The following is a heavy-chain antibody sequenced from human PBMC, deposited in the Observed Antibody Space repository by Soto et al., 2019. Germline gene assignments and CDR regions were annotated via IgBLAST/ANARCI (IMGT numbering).Heavy chain of an antibody. CDR1: GFTFSSYW. V-gene: IGHV3-7*01. CDR2: IKQNGSEK. D-gene: IGHD6-13*01. J-gene: IGHJ6*02. CDR3: ARIESAGRGWDV. Sequence: EVQLVESGGGLVQPGGSLRLSCAASGFTFSSYWMSCVLQAPVKGLDWVGNIKQNGSEKNYVDFVEGRFTNSRDNAENSLYLQMNSLRAEDTAVYYCARIESAGRGWDVWGQGTTVVVSS.